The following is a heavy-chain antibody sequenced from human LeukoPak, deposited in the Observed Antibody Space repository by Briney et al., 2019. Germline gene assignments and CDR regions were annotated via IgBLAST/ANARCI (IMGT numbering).Heavy chain of an antibody. Sequence: PGGSLRLSCAASGFTFSSYAMHWVRQAPGKGLEWVAVISYDGSNKYYADSVKGRFSISRDRSKNTLFLQMHSLRAEDTAVYFCAKDVLRYFDIPTCYFDSWGQGTLVTVSS. CDR2: ISYDGSNK. D-gene: IGHD3-9*01. CDR1: GFTFSSYA. V-gene: IGHV3-30*04. J-gene: IGHJ4*02. CDR3: AKDVLRYFDIPTCYFDS.